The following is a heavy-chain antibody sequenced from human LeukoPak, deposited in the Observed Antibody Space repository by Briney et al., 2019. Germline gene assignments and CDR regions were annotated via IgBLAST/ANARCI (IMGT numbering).Heavy chain of an antibody. J-gene: IGHJ4*02. Sequence: SGTLSLTCTVSGGSISSYYWSWIRQPPGKGLEWIGYIYYSGSSNYSPSLKSRVTISADTSKNQFSLKLTSVTAADTAVYYCAREGSSSWSAVDYCGQGTLVTVSS. CDR2: IYYSGSS. D-gene: IGHD6-13*01. CDR3: AREGSSSWSAVDY. V-gene: IGHV4-59*01. CDR1: GGSISSYY.